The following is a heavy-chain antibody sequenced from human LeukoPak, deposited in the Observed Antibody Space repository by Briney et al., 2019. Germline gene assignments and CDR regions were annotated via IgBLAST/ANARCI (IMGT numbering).Heavy chain of an antibody. CDR2: IYYSGSN. V-gene: IGHV4-59*01. CDR3: ARDPHKYYYDSDYAFDI. CDR1: GGSISSYY. D-gene: IGHD3-22*01. Sequence: SETLSLTCTVSGGSISSYYWSWIRQPPGKGLEWVGYIYYSGSNNYNPSLKSRVTISVDTSKNQFSLKLSSVTAADTAVYYCARDPHKYYYDSDYAFDIWGQGTMVTVSS. J-gene: IGHJ3*02.